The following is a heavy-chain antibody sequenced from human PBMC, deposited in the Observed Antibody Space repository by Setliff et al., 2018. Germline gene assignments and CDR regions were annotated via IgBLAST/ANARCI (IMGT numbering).Heavy chain of an antibody. CDR1: GDSMNSGVYY. D-gene: IGHD1-1*01. CDR3: ARTGTYRYFDY. CDR2: IYSGGTT. Sequence: PSETLSLTCKVSGDSMNSGVYYWAWIRQPPGKGLEWIGRIYSGGTTYYNSSLKSRVTISVDTSKSQFSLRLNSVTAADTAVYYCARTGTYRYFDYWGQGALVTVS. J-gene: IGHJ4*02. V-gene: IGHV4-39*01.